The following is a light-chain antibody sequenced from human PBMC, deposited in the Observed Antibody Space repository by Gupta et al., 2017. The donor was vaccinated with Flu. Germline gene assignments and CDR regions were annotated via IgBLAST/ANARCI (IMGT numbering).Light chain of an antibody. J-gene: IGLJ3*02. Sequence: SVLTQPPSASGPPGQRVSISCSGSSSNIGKNYVYWYQQFPGTAPKLLIYRNYQRPSGVPDRFSGSKSGPSASLAISGLRSEDETDYYCASWDDSLGGWVFGGGTKLTVL. CDR2: RNY. V-gene: IGLV1-47*01. CDR3: ASWDDSLGGWV. CDR1: SSNIGKNY.